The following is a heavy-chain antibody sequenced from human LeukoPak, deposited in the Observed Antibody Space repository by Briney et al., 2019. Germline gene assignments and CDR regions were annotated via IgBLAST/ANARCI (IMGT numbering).Heavy chain of an antibody. CDR3: ARESGGPTFFWSGYYRGAFDI. Sequence: ASVKVSCKASGYTFTSYGISWVRQAPGQGLEWMGWISAYNGNTNYAQKLQGRVTMTTDTSTSTAYMELRSLRSDDTAVYYCARESGGPTFFWSGYYRGAFDIWGQGTMVTVSS. J-gene: IGHJ3*02. CDR1: GYTFTSYG. V-gene: IGHV1-18*01. D-gene: IGHD3-3*01. CDR2: ISAYNGNT.